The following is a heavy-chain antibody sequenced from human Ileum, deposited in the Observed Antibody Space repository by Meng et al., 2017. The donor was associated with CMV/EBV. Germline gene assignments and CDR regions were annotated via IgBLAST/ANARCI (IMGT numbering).Heavy chain of an antibody. V-gene: IGHV1-2*02. CDR1: GHTFIGSY. CDR3: ARDLQYQMLYGWFDT. J-gene: IGHJ5*02. CDR2: ISPISGAT. D-gene: IGHD2-2*02. Sequence: SGHTFIGSYIHWVRQAAGKGLEWVGRISPISGATKYAQKFQDRVTMSRDASISTAYMEVSRLTSDDTAVYYCARDLQYQMLYGWFDTWGQGTLVTVSS.